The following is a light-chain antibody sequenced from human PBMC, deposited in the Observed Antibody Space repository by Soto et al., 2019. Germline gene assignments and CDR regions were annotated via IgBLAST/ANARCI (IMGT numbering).Light chain of an antibody. CDR2: AAS. CDR3: QQVKTYPLT. CDR1: QDISSH. Sequence: DIQLTQSPSFLSASVGDRVTITCRASQDISSHLARYQQKPGKAPKLLIYAASTLQSGVPSGFGGSGSGTEFTLTITSLQPEDFATYYCQQVKTYPLTFGGGTKVEIK. J-gene: IGKJ4*01. V-gene: IGKV1-9*01.